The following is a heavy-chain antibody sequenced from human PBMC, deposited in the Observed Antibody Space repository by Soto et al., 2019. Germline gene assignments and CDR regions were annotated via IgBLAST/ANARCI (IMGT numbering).Heavy chain of an antibody. CDR3: ARWGGRVRQLGDCSGGSCYFDY. D-gene: IGHD2-15*01. CDR1: GFTFSSYW. J-gene: IGHJ4*02. Sequence: EVQLLESGGGLVQPGGSLRLSCAASGFTFSSYWMSWVRQAPGKGLEWVANIKQDGSEKYYVDSVKGRFTISRDNAKNSLYLQMNSLRAEDTAVYYCARWGGRVRQLGDCSGGSCYFDYWGQGTLVTVSS. V-gene: IGHV3-7*01. CDR2: IKQDGSEK.